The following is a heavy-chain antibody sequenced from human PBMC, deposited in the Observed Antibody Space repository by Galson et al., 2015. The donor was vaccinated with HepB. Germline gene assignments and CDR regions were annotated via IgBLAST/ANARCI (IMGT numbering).Heavy chain of an antibody. V-gene: IGHV3-73*01. Sequence: SLRLSCAASGFTFSGSAIHWVRQASGKGPEWVGRIRSKAYNYATSCVASLKGRFITSRDDSKNTAYLHKISLKIEDTAVYYCARLGDLSGYSSRWGQGTLVTVSS. CDR3: ARLGDLSGYSSR. J-gene: IGHJ4*02. CDR1: GFTFSGSA. D-gene: IGHD6-13*01. CDR2: IRSKAYNYAT.